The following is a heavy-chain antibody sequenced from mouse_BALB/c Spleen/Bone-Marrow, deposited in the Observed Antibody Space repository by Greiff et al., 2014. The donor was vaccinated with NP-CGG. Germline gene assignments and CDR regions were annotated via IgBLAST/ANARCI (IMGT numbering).Heavy chain of an antibody. CDR3: ARTYYRYGAYYFDC. V-gene: IGHV3-6*02. J-gene: IGHJ2*01. D-gene: IGHD2-14*01. Sequence: EVQLQQSGPGPVKPSQSLSLTCSVTGYSITSGYFWNWIRQFPGNKLEWMGYISFDGSNNYNPSLKNRISITRDTSKNQFFLKLSSVTTEDSSTHYCARTYYRYGAYYFDCWGQGTTLTVSS. CDR1: GYSITSGYF. CDR2: ISFDGSN.